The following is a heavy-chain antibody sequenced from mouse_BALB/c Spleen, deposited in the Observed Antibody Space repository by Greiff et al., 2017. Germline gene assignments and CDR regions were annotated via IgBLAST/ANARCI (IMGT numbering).Heavy chain of an antibody. J-gene: IGHJ4*01. CDR3: AYYRYDGGYAMDY. CDR1: GFNIKDYY. D-gene: IGHD2-14*01. V-gene: IGHV14-1*02. CDR2: IDPENGNT. Sequence: EVQLQQSGAELVRPGALVKLSCKASGFNIKDYYMHWVKQRPEQGLEWIGWIDPENGNTIYDPKFQGKASITADTSSNTAYLQLSSLTSEDTAVYYCAYYRYDGGYAMDYWGQGTSVTVSS.